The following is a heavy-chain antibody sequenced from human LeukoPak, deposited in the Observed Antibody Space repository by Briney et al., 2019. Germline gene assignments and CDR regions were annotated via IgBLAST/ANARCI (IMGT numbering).Heavy chain of an antibody. CDR3: ASGASATTDNYNSGMDV. CDR1: GFTFSDHY. CDR2: ARNKAKGYTT. J-gene: IGHJ6*02. V-gene: IGHV3-72*01. Sequence: AGSLRCSFAASGFTFSDHYMDWFRQSPGKRLQRVGRARNKAKGYTTEYAASVKGRFTISRDDSKNSVYLQMNSLKIEDPAVYYCASGASATTDNYNSGMDVWGQGPTVIVSS. D-gene: IGHD1-1*01.